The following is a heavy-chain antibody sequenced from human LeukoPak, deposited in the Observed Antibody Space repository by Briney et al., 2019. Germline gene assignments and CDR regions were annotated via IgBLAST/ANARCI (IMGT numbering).Heavy chain of an antibody. CDR3: AKDPINWGSIYFDC. CDR1: GFTFSNYA. Sequence: GGYLRLSCEASGFTFSNYAMSWVRQAPGKGLEWVSSISGSSDNTNYADSVNGRSTISRDNSKNILYLEMNSLTAEDTAVYWCAKDPINWGSIYFDCWGQGTLVSVSS. CDR2: ISGSSDNT. V-gene: IGHV3-23*01. J-gene: IGHJ4*02. D-gene: IGHD7-27*01.